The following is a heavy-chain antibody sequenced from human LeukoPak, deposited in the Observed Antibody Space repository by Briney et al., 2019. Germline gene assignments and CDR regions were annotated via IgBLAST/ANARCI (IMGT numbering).Heavy chain of an antibody. D-gene: IGHD3-22*01. Sequence: TGGSLRLSCAASGFTFSAYSVNWVRQAPGKGLEWVSYISRSSSTIYYADSVKGRFTISRDSTKNSLYLQMNSLRDEDTAVYYCARGGSGYGDYYYFYGMDVWGQGTTVTVSS. J-gene: IGHJ6*02. CDR3: ARGGSGYGDYYYFYGMDV. CDR1: GFTFSAYS. CDR2: ISRSSSTI. V-gene: IGHV3-48*02.